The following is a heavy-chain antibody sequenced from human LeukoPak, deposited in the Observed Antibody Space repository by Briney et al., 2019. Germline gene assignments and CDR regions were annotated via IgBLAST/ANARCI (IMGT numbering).Heavy chain of an antibody. V-gene: IGHV3-23*01. Sequence: GGSLRLSCAASGFTFSSNAMCWVRQAPGKGLEWVSLISGTGGTTYYADSVKGRLTISRDNSKNTLYLQMNSLRVEDTAVYYCTTERNWELLRPYGMNIWGQGTTVTVSS. J-gene: IGHJ6*02. D-gene: IGHD1-26*01. CDR1: GFTFSSNA. CDR3: TTERNWELLRPYGMNI. CDR2: ISGTGGTT.